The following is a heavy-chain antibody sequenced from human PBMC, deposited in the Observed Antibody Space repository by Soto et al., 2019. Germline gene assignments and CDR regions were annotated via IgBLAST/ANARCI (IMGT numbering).Heavy chain of an antibody. CDR3: ARDLGTGTDY. J-gene: IGHJ4*02. CDR2: IYHSGAT. D-gene: IGHD1-1*01. V-gene: IGHV4-4*02. Sequence: SETLSLTCAVSGDSITSNNWWSWVRQAPGKGLEWIGEIYHSGATTYNPSLKNRATISVDPSKNHFSLKLTSVTAADTAVYFCARDLGTGTDYWGRGTLVTVSS. CDR1: GDSITSNNW.